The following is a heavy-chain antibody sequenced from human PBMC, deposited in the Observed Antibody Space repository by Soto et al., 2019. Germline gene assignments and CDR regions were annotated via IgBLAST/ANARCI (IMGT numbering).Heavy chain of an antibody. CDR1: GGSISRYY. Sequence: SETLSLTCTVSGGSISRYYWSWIRQPPGKGLEWIGYIYYSGSTNYNPSLKSRVTISVDTSKNQFSLKLSSVTAADTAVYYCAREGSRGFFAMFAFDIWGQGTMVTVS. J-gene: IGHJ3*02. CDR2: IYYSGST. CDR3: AREGSRGFFAMFAFDI. D-gene: IGHD3-10*01. V-gene: IGHV4-59*01.